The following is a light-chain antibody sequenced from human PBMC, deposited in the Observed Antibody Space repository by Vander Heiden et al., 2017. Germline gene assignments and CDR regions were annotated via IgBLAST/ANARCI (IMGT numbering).Light chain of an antibody. V-gene: IGLV3-1*01. CDR1: KLEDKY. CDR2: QDS. CDR3: QAWDSSTAV. Sequence: SYELTQPPSVSVSPGPTASIPCSGDKLEDKYACWYQQKPGQSPVMVIYQDSKRPSGIPERFSGSNSGNTATLTISGTQAMDEADYYCQAWDSSTAVFGGGTKLTVL. J-gene: IGLJ2*01.